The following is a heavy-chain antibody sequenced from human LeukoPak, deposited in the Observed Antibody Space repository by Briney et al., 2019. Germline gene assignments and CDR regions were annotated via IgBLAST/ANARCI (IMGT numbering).Heavy chain of an antibody. D-gene: IGHD5-18*01. J-gene: IGHJ5*02. CDR1: GGSFSAYY. CDR3: APRGDIEHSYVYGKWFDP. Sequence: SSETLSLTCAVYGGSFSAYYWTWIRQPPGKGLEWIGEINHSGSSNYNSSLRSRVTISVDTSYKQFSLRLSSVTAADTAVYYCAPRGDIEHSYVYGKWFDPWGQGTRVSVSS. V-gene: IGHV4-34*01. CDR2: INHSGSS.